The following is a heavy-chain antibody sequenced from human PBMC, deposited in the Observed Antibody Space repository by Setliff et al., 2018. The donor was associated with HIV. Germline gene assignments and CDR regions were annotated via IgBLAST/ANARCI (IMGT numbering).Heavy chain of an antibody. CDR2: IKQDGSEK. CDR1: GFSFSSYA. D-gene: IGHD3-3*01. V-gene: IGHV3-7*01. CDR3: ARDGAREYYAFWNGPWDAFDI. Sequence: GGSLRLSCAASGFSFSSYALHWVRQAPGKGLEWVANIKQDGSEKSYVASVKGRFTISRDNAKSSLYLQMNNLRAADTAVYYCARDGAREYYAFWNGPWDAFDIWGQGTVVTVSS. J-gene: IGHJ3*02.